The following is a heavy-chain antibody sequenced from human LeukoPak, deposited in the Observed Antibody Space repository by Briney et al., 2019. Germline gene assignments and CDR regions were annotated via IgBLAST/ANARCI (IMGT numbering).Heavy chain of an antibody. J-gene: IGHJ4*02. CDR3: ARDGRNYYDKSGYYSALAY. V-gene: IGHV3-11*01. CDR2: ISGSGSDI. Sequence: PGGSLRLSCAASGFILSDRYMAWIRQAPGKGLEWLSYISGSGSDINYADSVKGRFTIPRDNAKNSLYLQMNSLRAEDTAVYYCARDGRNYYDKSGYYSALAYWGQGTLVTVSS. CDR1: GFILSDRY. D-gene: IGHD3-22*01.